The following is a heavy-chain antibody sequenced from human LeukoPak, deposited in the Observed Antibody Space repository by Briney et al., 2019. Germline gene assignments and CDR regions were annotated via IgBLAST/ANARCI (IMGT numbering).Heavy chain of an antibody. J-gene: IGHJ4*02. V-gene: IGHV3-23*01. CDR1: GFTFSSYA. D-gene: IGHD2-21*02. Sequence: GGSLRLSCAASGFTFSSYAMSWVRQAPGKGLEWVSGISGSGGTTYYADSVKGRFTISRDNSKNTYLQMNSLRAEDTAAYYCAKDSRSTLPRGRLDYWGRGTLVTVPS. CDR3: AKDSRSTLPRGRLDY. CDR2: ISGSGGTT.